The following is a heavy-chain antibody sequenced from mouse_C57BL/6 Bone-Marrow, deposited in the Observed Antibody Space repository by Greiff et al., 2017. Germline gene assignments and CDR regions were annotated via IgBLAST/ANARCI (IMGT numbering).Heavy chain of an antibody. CDR2: ISSGGSYT. CDR1: GFTFSSYG. J-gene: IGHJ2*01. V-gene: IGHV5-6*01. Sequence: EVKVVESGGDLVKPGGSLKLSCAASGFTFSSYGMSWVRQTPDKRLEWVATISSGGSYTYYPDSVKGRFTISRDNAKNTLYLQMSSLKSEDTAMYDCARQGDNDWGQGTTLTVSS. CDR3: ARQGDND. D-gene: IGHD3-2*01.